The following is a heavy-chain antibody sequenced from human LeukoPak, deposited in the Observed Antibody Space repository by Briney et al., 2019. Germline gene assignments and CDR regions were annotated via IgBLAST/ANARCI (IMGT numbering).Heavy chain of an antibody. Sequence: GGSLRLSCEDSGFTVSSNYMSWVRQAPGKGLEWVSAIYSVGTTYYADSVKGRFTISRDTSKDTVFLQMNSLRAEDTAVYYCARLESTEGTLYWGQGTLVTVSS. CDR3: ARLESTEGTLY. V-gene: IGHV3-66*02. CDR2: IYSVGTT. D-gene: IGHD5/OR15-5a*01. CDR1: GFTVSSNY. J-gene: IGHJ4*02.